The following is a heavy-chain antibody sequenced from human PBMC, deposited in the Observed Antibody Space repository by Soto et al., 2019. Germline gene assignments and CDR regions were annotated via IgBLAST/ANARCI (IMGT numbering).Heavy chain of an antibody. D-gene: IGHD3-22*01. CDR1: GFSVSSYG. V-gene: IGHV3-30*18. CDR2: ISHDGSNE. CDR3: AKDTLYYSSSGYYVFDD. Sequence: QVQLVESGGGVVQPGRSLRLSCVVSGFSVSSYGIHWVRQAPGKGLEWVAGISHDGSNEHYVDSVKGRFTISRDNSKNTLFLQLDSLRVDDTAAYYCAKDTLYYSSSGYYVFDDWGQGTLVTVSS. J-gene: IGHJ4*02.